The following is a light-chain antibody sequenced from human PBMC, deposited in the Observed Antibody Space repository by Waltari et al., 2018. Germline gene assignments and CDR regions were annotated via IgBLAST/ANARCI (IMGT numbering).Light chain of an antibody. CDR2: EGS. Sequence: QSALTQPASVPGSPGQSIPLSCPGPSSAVRRNNLFSWYQQHPGKASKIMIYEGSKRPSGVSNRFSGSKSGNTASLTSSGLQAEDEADYYCCSYAGSSTYVFGTGTKVTVL. CDR1: SSAVRRNNL. CDR3: CSYAGSSTYV. V-gene: IGLV2-23*01. J-gene: IGLJ1*01.